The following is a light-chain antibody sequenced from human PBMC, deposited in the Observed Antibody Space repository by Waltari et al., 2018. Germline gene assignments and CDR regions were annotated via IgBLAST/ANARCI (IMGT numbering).Light chain of an antibody. CDR1: QSVTRT. V-gene: IGKV3-20*01. Sequence: EIVLTQSPGTLSSSPGERVTLSCRASQSVTRTLAWYQQKPGQAPRLLIYDASTRATGIPDGFSGSGCGTDFSLTISRLEPEDFAVYYCQKYGTLPATFGQGTKVEIK. CDR3: QKYGTLPAT. J-gene: IGKJ1*01. CDR2: DAS.